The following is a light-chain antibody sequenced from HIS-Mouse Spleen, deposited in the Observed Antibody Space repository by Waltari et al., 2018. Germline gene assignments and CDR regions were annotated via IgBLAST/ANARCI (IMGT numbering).Light chain of an antibody. J-gene: IGLJ2*01. CDR3: CSYAGSSTFEV. CDR2: EGS. CDR1: RSDVGSYNL. V-gene: IGLV2-23*03. Sequence: QSALTQPASVSGSPGQSITISCTGTRSDVGSYNLVSWYQQHPGKAPKLMIYEGSKRPSGVSNRFSGSKSGNTASLTISGLQAEDEADYYCCSYAGSSTFEVFGGGTKLTVL.